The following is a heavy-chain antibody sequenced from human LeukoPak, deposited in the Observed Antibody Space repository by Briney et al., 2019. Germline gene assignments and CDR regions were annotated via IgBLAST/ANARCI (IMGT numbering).Heavy chain of an antibody. J-gene: IGHJ6*02. D-gene: IGHD3-10*01. CDR3: AIPPLSGTGSSRPLAGVDV. CDR1: GFTFSSHW. CDR2: INLDGSRT. V-gene: IGHV3-74*01. Sequence: GGSLRLSCAASGFTFSSHWMHWVRQAPGKGLMWVSRINLDGSRTTYADSVKGRFTISRDNAKNTLYLQMNSLRAEDTAVYYCAIPPLSGTGSSRPLAGVDVWGQGTTVTVSS.